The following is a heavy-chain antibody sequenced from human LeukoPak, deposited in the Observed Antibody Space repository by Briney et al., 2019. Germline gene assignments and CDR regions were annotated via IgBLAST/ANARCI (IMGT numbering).Heavy chain of an antibody. V-gene: IGHV4-59*01. Sequence: PSETLSLICTVSGGSLDRFYWSWIRQPPGKGLEYIGYIYYSGTTNYDPSLKGRVTISVDMSKNQFSLKLISVTAADTAVYYCARDPTGKGALDFWGQGTLVTVSS. CDR3: ARDPTGKGALDF. CDR1: GGSLDRFY. D-gene: IGHD3-16*01. CDR2: IYYSGTT. J-gene: IGHJ4*02.